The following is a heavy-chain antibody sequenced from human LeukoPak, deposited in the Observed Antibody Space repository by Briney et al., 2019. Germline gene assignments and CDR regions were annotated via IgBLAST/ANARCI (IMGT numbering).Heavy chain of an antibody. Sequence: GASVKVSCKVSGYTLTELSMHWVRQAPGKGLEWMGGFDPEDGETIYAQKFQGRVTMTEDTSTDTAYMELSSLRSEDTAVYHCATPAELVVVNAFDYWGQGTLVTVSS. CDR2: FDPEDGET. V-gene: IGHV1-24*01. CDR1: GYTLTELS. CDR3: ATPAELVVVNAFDY. D-gene: IGHD3-22*01. J-gene: IGHJ4*02.